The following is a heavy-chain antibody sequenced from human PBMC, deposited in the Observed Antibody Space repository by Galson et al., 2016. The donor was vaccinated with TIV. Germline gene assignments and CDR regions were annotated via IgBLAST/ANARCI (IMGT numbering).Heavy chain of an antibody. V-gene: IGHV1-18*01. J-gene: IGHJ4*02. Sequence: SVKVSCKASGYSFTSYGITWVRQAPGQGLAWMGWIRNYNVNTKYAQKFQGRVTLTTDTSTSTAYMELRSLRSDDTAVYFCARGRAADHAFDFWGQGTLGTVSS. CDR1: GYSFTSYG. CDR3: ARGRAADHAFDF. D-gene: IGHD2-15*01. CDR2: IRNYNVNT.